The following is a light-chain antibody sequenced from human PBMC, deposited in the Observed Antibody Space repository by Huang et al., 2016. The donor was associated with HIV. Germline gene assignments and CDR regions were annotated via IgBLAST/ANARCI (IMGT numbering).Light chain of an antibody. CDR2: GAS. J-gene: IGKJ2*01. V-gene: IGKV3-15*01. CDR1: QSVSSN. Sequence: EIVMTQSPATLSVSPGERATLSCRASQSVSSNLAGYQQKPGQAPRLVVYGASTRATGIPARFSGSGSGTEFTLTISSLQSEDFAVYYCQQYNNWPPYTFGQGTKLEIK. CDR3: QQYNNWPPYT.